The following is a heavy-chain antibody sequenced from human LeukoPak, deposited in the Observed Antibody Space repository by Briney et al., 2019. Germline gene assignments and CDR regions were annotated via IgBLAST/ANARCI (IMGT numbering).Heavy chain of an antibody. D-gene: IGHD5-12*01. CDR1: GGSISSSSYY. Sequence: SETLSLTCTVSGGSISSSSYYWGWIRQPPGKGLEWIGSIYYSGSTYYNPSLKSRVTISVDTSKNQFSLKLSSVTAADTAVYYCARGYSGYDRFDYWGQGTLVTVSS. V-gene: IGHV4-39*01. J-gene: IGHJ4*02. CDR3: ARGYSGYDRFDY. CDR2: IYYSGST.